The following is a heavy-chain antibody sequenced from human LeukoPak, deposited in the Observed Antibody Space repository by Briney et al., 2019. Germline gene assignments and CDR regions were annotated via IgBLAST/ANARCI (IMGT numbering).Heavy chain of an antibody. V-gene: IGHV3-30-3*02. D-gene: IGHD2-2*01. CDR1: GFAFSSYA. Sequence: GGSLRLSCAASGFAFSSYAMHWVRQAPGKGLEWVAVISYDGSNKYYADSVKGRFTISRDNSKNTLYLQMNSLRAEDTAVYYCGKSPDEYGRGFYFDYLGQGTLVTVSS. CDR3: GKSPDEYGRGFYFDY. J-gene: IGHJ4*02. CDR2: ISYDGSNK.